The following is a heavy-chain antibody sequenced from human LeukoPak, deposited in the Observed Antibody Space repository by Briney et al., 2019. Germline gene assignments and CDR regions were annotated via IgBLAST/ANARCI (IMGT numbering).Heavy chain of an antibody. J-gene: IGHJ5*02. CDR1: GGSISSSSYY. Sequence: PSETLSLTCTVSGGSISSSSYYWGWIRQPPGKGLEWIGSIYYSGSTYYNPSLKSRVTISVDTSKNQFSLKLSSVTAADTAVYYCARAATVTTRHNWFDPWGQGTLVTVSS. D-gene: IGHD4-11*01. V-gene: IGHV4-39*07. CDR2: IYYSGST. CDR3: ARAATVTTRHNWFDP.